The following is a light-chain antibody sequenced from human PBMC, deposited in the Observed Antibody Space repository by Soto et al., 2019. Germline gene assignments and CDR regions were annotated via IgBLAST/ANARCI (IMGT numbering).Light chain of an antibody. J-gene: IGKJ1*01. CDR3: QQYNNWPQT. CDR2: GAS. Sequence: EIVMTQSPATLSVSPGERATLSCRASQSVSSNLAWYQQNPGQAPRLLIYGASTRATCIPARFSGSGSGTEFTLTISSLQSEDFAVYYCQQYNNWPQTFGQGTKLEIK. V-gene: IGKV3-15*01. CDR1: QSVSSN.